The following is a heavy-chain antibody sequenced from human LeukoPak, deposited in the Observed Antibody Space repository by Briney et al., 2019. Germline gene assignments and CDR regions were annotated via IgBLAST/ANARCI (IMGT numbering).Heavy chain of an antibody. J-gene: IGHJ4*02. CDR2: IYYSGST. Sequence: SETLSLTCTVSGGSISSSSYYWGWIRQPPGKGLEWIGSIYYSGSTYYNPSLKSRVTISVDTSKNQFSLKLSSVTAADTAVYYCARGRQQLPYDYWGQGALVTVSS. CDR3: ARGRQQLPYDY. D-gene: IGHD6-13*01. V-gene: IGHV4-39*01. CDR1: GGSISSSSYY.